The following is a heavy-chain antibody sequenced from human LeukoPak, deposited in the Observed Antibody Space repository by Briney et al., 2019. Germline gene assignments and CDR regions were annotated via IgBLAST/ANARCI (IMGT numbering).Heavy chain of an antibody. Sequence: GGSLRLSCAASGFTFSSYSMNWVRQAPGKGLEWVSSISSSSSYIYYADSVKGRFTISRDNAKNSLYLKMNSLRAEDTAVSYCARAMGIQLWLPDYWGQGTLVTVSS. CDR2: ISSSSSYI. CDR1: GFTFSSYS. J-gene: IGHJ4*02. D-gene: IGHD5-18*01. V-gene: IGHV3-21*01. CDR3: ARAMGIQLWLPDY.